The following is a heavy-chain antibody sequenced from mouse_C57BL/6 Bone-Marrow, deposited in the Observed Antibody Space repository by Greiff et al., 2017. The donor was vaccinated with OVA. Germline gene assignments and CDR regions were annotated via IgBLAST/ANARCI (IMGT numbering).Heavy chain of an antibody. J-gene: IGHJ1*03. CDR1: GFTFSDYY. Sequence: EVKLMESGGGLVQPGGSLKLSCAASGFTFSDYYMYWVRQTPEKRLEWVAYIRNGGGSTYYPDTVKGRFTISRDNAKNTLYLQMSRLKAEDTAMYYCARHKWYFDVWGTGTTVTVSS. CDR3: ARHKWYFDV. V-gene: IGHV5-12*01. CDR2: IRNGGGST.